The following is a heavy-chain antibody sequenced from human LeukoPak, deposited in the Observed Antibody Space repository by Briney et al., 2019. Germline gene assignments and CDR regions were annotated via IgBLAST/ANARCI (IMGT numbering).Heavy chain of an antibody. J-gene: IGHJ4*02. V-gene: IGHV3-66*01. CDR2: IYGDGST. CDR1: GFTFDDHG. CDR3: ARDLTYGGKRGFYFDY. Sequence: GGSLRLSCAASGFTFDDHGMHWVRQAPGKGLEWVSVIYGDGSTYYADSVKGRFTMSRDNSKNTVYLQMNSLRAEDTAVYYCARDLTYGGKRGFYFDYWGQGTLVTVSS. D-gene: IGHD4-23*01.